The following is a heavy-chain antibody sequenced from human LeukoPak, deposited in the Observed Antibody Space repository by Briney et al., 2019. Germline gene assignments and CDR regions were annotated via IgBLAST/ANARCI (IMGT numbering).Heavy chain of an antibody. CDR2: IYYSGST. V-gene: IGHV4-59*01. J-gene: IGHJ4*02. Sequence: ETLSLTCTVSGGSISSYYWSWIRQPPGKGLEWIGHIYYSGSTNYNPSLKSRVTISVDTSKNQFSLKLSSVTAADTAVYYCARVDGYSVFDYWGQGTLVTVSS. CDR3: ARVDGYSVFDY. D-gene: IGHD5-24*01. CDR1: GGSISSYY.